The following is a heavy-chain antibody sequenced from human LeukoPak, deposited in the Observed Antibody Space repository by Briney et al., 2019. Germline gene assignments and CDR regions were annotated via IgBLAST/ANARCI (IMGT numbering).Heavy chain of an antibody. D-gene: IGHD6-19*01. V-gene: IGHV4-34*01. Sequence: SETLSLTCAVYGGSFSGYYWSWIRQPPEKGLEWIGEINHSGSTNYNPSLKSRVTISVDTSKNQFSLKLSSVTAADTAVYYCARGPKAVAVSWGQGTLVTVSS. CDR3: ARGPKAVAVS. CDR2: INHSGST. J-gene: IGHJ5*02. CDR1: GGSFSGYY.